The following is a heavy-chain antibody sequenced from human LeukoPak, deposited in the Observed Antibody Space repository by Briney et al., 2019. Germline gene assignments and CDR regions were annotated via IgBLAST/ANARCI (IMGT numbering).Heavy chain of an antibody. V-gene: IGHV1-69*04. D-gene: IGHD6-19*01. CDR1: GGTFSSYA. CDR3: ARGEDSSGWCDY. Sequence: SVKVSCKASGGTFSSYAISWVRQAPGQGLEWMGRIIPILGIANYAQKFQGRVTITADKSTSTAYMELSGLRSEDTAVYYCARGEDSSGWCDYWGQGTLVTVSS. CDR2: IIPILGIA. J-gene: IGHJ4*02.